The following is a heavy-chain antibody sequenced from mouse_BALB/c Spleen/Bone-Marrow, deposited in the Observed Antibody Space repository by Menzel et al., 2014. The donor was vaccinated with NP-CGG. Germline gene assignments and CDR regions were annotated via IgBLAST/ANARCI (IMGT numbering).Heavy chain of an antibody. V-gene: IGHV1S22*01. CDR1: GYTFTSYW. Sequence: LQQSGSELVRPGASVKLSCKASGYTFTSYWMHWVKQRPGQGLEWIGNIYPGGGSTNYDEKFKSKATLTVDTSSSTAYMQLSSLTSEDSAVYYCTRSFPYWGQGTLVTVSA. CDR3: TRSFPY. J-gene: IGHJ3*01. CDR2: IYPGGGST.